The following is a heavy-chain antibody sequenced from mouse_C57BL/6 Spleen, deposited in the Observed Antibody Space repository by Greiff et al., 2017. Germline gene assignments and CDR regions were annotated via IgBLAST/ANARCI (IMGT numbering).Heavy chain of an antibody. CDR2: INPNNGGT. Sequence: VQLQQSGPELVKPGASVKIPCKASGYTFTDYNMDWVKQSHGKSLEWIGDINPNNGGTIYNQKFKGKATLTVDKSSSTAYMDLRGLTSEATAVYYCARQGSSLAWFAYWGQGTLVTVSA. CDR1: GYTFTDYN. J-gene: IGHJ3*01. V-gene: IGHV1-18*01. CDR3: ARQGSSLAWFAY. D-gene: IGHD1-1*01.